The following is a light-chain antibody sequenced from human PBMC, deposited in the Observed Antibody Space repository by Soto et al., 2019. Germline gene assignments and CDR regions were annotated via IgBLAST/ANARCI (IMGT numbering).Light chain of an antibody. J-gene: IGLJ3*02. Sequence: HSVLTQPPSASGTPGQRVTISCSGSSTNIGSNYVYWYQQVPGTAPKLLIYSNNQRPSGVPDRFSASKSGTSASLAISGLRSEDEAAYYCATWDDSLNNPVFGGGTKLTVL. V-gene: IGLV1-47*02. CDR2: SNN. CDR1: STNIGSNY. CDR3: ATWDDSLNNPV.